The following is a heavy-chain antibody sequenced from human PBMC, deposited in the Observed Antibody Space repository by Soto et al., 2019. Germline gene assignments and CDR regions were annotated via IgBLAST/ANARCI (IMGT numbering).Heavy chain of an antibody. D-gene: IGHD5-18*01. CDR3: ARERVATAMVTYHYYYGMDV. J-gene: IGHJ6*02. CDR1: GFTFSDYY. Sequence: QVQLVESGGGLVKPGGSLRLSCVASGFTFSDYYMSWIRQAPGKGLEWVSYISSSGSTIYYADSVKGRFTISRDNAKNSLYLQMNSLRAEDTAVYYCARERVATAMVTYHYYYGMDVWGQGTTVTVSS. V-gene: IGHV3-11*01. CDR2: ISSSGSTI.